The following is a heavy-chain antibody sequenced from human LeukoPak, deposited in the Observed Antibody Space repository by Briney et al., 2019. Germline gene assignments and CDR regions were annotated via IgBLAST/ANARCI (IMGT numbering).Heavy chain of an antibody. D-gene: IGHD6-13*01. J-gene: IGHJ5*02. CDR2: IYYSGST. V-gene: IGHV4-31*03. CDR3: ARDVRQTGIAAAGTNWFDP. Sequence: PSQTLSLTCTVSGGSISSGGYYWSWLRQHPGKGLEWIGYIYYSGSTYYNPSLKSRVTISVDTSKHQFSLKLSSVTAADTAVYYCARDVRQTGIAAAGTNWFDPWGQGTLVTVSS. CDR1: GGSISSGGYY.